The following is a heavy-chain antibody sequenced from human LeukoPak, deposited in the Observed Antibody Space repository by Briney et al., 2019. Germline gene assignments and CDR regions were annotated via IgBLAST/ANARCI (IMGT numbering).Heavy chain of an antibody. CDR2: ISSSSSYI. V-gene: IGHV3-21*01. Sequence: PGGSLRLSCAASGFTFSSYSMNWIRQAPGKGLEWVSSISSSSSYIYYADSVKGRFTISRDNAKNSLYLQMNSLRAEDTAVYYCARFRGVVVGNWGQGTLVTVSS. CDR1: GFTFSSYS. D-gene: IGHD2-15*01. J-gene: IGHJ4*02. CDR3: ARFRGVVVGN.